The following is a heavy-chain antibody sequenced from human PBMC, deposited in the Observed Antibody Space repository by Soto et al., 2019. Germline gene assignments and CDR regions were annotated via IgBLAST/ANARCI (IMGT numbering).Heavy chain of an antibody. Sequence: QITLQESGPTLVKPTQTLTLTCTFSGFSLSTNGVGVGWIRQSPGKALECLALIYWGNDKRYSPSLRGRLSVTKDTSKSQVVLTVTNMVPVDTGTYYCAHTLCEGRCYWEVGFFDYWGQGALIAVS. J-gene: IGHJ4*02. D-gene: IGHD2-15*01. CDR1: GFSLSTNGVG. CDR3: AHTLCEGRCYWEVGFFDY. CDR2: IYWGNDK. V-gene: IGHV2-5*02.